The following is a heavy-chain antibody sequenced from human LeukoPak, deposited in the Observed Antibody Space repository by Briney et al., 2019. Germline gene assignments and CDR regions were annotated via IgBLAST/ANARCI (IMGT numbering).Heavy chain of an antibody. V-gene: IGHV3-30*04. Sequence: GGSLRLSCAASGFTFSSYAMHWVRQAPGKGLEWVAVISYDGSNKYYADSVKGRFTISRDNSKNTLYLQMNSLRAEDTAVYYCARALRDSSGWYEVIDYWGQGTLVTVSS. CDR2: ISYDGSNK. J-gene: IGHJ4*02. CDR3: ARALRDSSGWYEVIDY. D-gene: IGHD6-19*01. CDR1: GFTFSSYA.